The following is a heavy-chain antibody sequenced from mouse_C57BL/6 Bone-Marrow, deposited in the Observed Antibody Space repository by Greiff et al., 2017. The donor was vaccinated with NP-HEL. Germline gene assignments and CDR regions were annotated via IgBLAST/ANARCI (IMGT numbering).Heavy chain of an antibody. CDR2: IRSKSNNYAT. CDR3: VRPYLGGFAY. CDR1: GFSFNTYA. V-gene: IGHV10-1*01. J-gene: IGHJ3*01. Sequence: EVHLVESGGGLVQPKGSLKLSCAASGFSFNTYAMNWVRQAPGKGLEWVARIRSKSNNYATYYADSVKDRFTISRDDSESMLYLQMNNLKTEDTAMYYCVRPYLGGFAYWGQGTLVTVSA. D-gene: IGHD3-3*01.